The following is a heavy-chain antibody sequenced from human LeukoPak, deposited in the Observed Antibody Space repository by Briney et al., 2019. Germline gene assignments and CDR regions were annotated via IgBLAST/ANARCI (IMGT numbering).Heavy chain of an antibody. Sequence: GGSLRLSCAASGFSFSSYYMSWVRQAPGKGLEWVALINPDGSERYYVDSVKGRFTISRDNARNSLYLQMDSLRDDDTAMYFCTRDLAAVPGPRMDVWGQGTTVTVSS. CDR3: TRDLAAVPGPRMDV. D-gene: IGHD6-19*01. CDR2: INPDGSER. J-gene: IGHJ6*02. CDR1: GFSFSSYY. V-gene: IGHV3-7*03.